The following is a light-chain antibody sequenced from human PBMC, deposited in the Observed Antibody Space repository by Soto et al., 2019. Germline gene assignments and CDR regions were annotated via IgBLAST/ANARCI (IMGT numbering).Light chain of an antibody. CDR2: RTL. CDR1: QTVRNGY. J-gene: IGKJ4*01. V-gene: IGKV3-20*01. Sequence: EIVLTQSPGFLSVSPGERATLSFRASQTVRNGYLAWYQHKAGKAPRRLIYRTLSRAAGIPDKFSGSGSGTYFTLTSSRLDPEDFGVYFCQQYADSPVTFGGGTKVEIK. CDR3: QQYADSPVT.